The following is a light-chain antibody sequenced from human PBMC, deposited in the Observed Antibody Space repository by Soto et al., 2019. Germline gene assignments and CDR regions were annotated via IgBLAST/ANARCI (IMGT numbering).Light chain of an antibody. Sequence: EIVLTQSPGTLSLSPGERATLSCRASQSVSSYLAWYQQKPGQAPRLLIYAASTRATGIPDRFSGSGSGTHFTLTISRLASEDFAVYYCQQHGSSPLTFGGGTKVEI. CDR3: QQHGSSPLT. CDR2: AAS. CDR1: QSVSSY. V-gene: IGKV3-20*01. J-gene: IGKJ4*01.